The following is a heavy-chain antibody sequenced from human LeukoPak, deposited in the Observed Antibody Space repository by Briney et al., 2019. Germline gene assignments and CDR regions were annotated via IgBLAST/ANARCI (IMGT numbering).Heavy chain of an antibody. Sequence: GESLKISCKGSGYSFTSYWIGWVRQMPGKGLEWMGIIYPGDSDTRYSPSFQGQVTISADKSISTAYLQWSSLKASDTAMYYCARYKLLWSRHRMADYYYGMDVWGQGTTVTVSS. CDR3: ARYKLLWSRHRMADYYYGMDV. V-gene: IGHV5-51*01. CDR2: IYPGDSDT. D-gene: IGHD3-10*01. CDR1: GYSFTSYW. J-gene: IGHJ6*02.